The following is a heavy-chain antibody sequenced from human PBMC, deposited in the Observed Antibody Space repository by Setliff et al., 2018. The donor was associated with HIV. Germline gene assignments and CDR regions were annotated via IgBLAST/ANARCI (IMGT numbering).Heavy chain of an antibody. CDR3: ARGVARQVVIDRWFDP. D-gene: IGHD2-21*01. J-gene: IGHJ5*02. Sequence: LRLSCIASGFSLSTYSMKWIRQFPGKWLEWIGEINHTGNTQYNPSLKSRVTMSEETSKNQFSLNLNSVTAADTAIYYCARGVARQVVIDRWFDPWGQGTPVTVSS. CDR2: INHTGNT. V-gene: IGHV4-34*01. CDR1: GFSLSTYS.